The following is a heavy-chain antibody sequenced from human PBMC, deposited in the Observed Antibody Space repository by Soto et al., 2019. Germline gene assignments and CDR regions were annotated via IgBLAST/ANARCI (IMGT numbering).Heavy chain of an antibody. CDR3: ARGTGSGSFLIAY. CDR2: IWSDGSYE. D-gene: IGHD3-10*01. Sequence: QVQLVGSGGGVVQPGRSLRLSCAASGFIFSNYAMHWVRQAPGQGLEWVALIWSDGSYENYAESVKGRFTISRDNSKNTLFLQVNGLKVDDTAVYFCARGTGSGSFLIAYWGQGTLVTVSS. V-gene: IGHV3-33*01. J-gene: IGHJ4*02. CDR1: GFIFSNYA.